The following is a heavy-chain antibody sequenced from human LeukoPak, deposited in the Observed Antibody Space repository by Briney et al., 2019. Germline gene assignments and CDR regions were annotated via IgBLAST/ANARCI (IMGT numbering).Heavy chain of an antibody. V-gene: IGHV3-23*01. Sequence: PGGSLRLSCAASGFTFSSYAISWVRQAPGKGLEWVSAISGSGGSTYYADSVKGRFTISRDNSKNTLYLQMNSLRAEDTAVYYCAKMGDYVWGSYRPKSYFDYWGQGNLVTVSS. D-gene: IGHD3-16*02. CDR2: ISGSGGST. J-gene: IGHJ4*02. CDR3: AKMGDYVWGSYRPKSYFDY. CDR1: GFTFSSYA.